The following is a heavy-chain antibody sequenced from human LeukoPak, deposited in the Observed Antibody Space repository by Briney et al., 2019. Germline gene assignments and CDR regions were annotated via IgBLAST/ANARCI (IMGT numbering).Heavy chain of an antibody. CDR1: GGTFSSYA. J-gene: IGHJ4*02. V-gene: IGHV1-69*05. D-gene: IGHD6-6*01. CDR3: ARGAIEYSSSSPNFDY. Sequence: SVKVSCKAFGGTFSSYAISWVRQAPGQGLEWMGGIIPIFGTANYAQKFQGRVTITTDESTSTAYMELSSLRSEDTAVYYCARGAIEYSSSSPNFDYWGQGTLVTVSS. CDR2: IIPIFGTA.